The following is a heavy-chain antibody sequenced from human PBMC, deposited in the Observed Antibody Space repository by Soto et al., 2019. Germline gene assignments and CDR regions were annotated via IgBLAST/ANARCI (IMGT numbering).Heavy chain of an antibody. CDR1: GFTFSSYA. Sequence: EVQLLESGGGLVQPGGSLRLSCAASGFTFSSYAMRWVRQAPGKGLEWVSAISGSGGSTYYADYVKGRFTISRDNSKNTLYLQMNSLGAEATAVYYWARRGSGSHYDYWCQGTLVTVSS. CDR2: ISGSGGST. CDR3: ARRGSGSHYDY. D-gene: IGHD1-26*01. J-gene: IGHJ4*02. V-gene: IGHV3-23*01.